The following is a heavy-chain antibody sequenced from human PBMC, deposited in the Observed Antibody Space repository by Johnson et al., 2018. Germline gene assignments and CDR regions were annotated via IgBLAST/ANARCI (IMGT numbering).Heavy chain of an antibody. CDR2: ISYDGSNK. CDR3: AKAGTYGAVASLYYYYYGMDV. Sequence: QVQLVQSGGGVVQXGRSLRLXCAASGFTFSSYGMPWVRQAPGKGLEWVAVISYDGSNKYYADSVKGRFPISRDNSKNTLYLQMNSLRAEDTAWYYWAKAGTYGAVASLYYYYYGMDVWGQGTTVTVSS. CDR1: GFTFSSYG. V-gene: IGHV3-30*18. D-gene: IGHD6-19*01. J-gene: IGHJ6*02.